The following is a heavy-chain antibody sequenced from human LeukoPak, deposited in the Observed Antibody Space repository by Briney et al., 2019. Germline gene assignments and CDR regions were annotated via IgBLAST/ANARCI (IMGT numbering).Heavy chain of an antibody. CDR3: ARVNWNDVPWFDP. CDR1: GFTFSSYG. D-gene: IGHD1-20*01. V-gene: IGHV3-30*03. Sequence: GGSLRLSCAASGFTFSSYGMHWVRQAPGKGLEWVAVISYDGSNKYYADSVKGRFTISRDNAKNSLYLQMNSLRAEDTAVYYCARVNWNDVPWFDPWGQGTLVTVSS. J-gene: IGHJ5*02. CDR2: ISYDGSNK.